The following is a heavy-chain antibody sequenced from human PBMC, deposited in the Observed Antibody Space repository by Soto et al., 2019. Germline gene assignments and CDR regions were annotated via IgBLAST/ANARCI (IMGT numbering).Heavy chain of an antibody. CDR1: GGTFSSYA. D-gene: IGHD1-26*01. J-gene: IGHJ3*02. CDR2: IIPIFGTA. Sequence: GASVKVSCKASGGTFSSYAISWVRQAPGQGLEWMGGIIPIFGTANYAQKIQGRVTITADESTSTAYMELSSLRSEDTAVYYCARDLVDGGLYGRDSSHAFDIWGQGTMVTVSS. V-gene: IGHV1-69*13. CDR3: ARDLVDGGLYGRDSSHAFDI.